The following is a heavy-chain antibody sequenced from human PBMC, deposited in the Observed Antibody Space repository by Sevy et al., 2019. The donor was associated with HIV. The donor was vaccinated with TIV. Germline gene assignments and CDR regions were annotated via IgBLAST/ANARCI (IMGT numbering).Heavy chain of an antibody. CDR1: GFTFSSYA. D-gene: IGHD3-22*01. Sequence: GGSLRLSCAASGFTFSSYAMHWVRQAPGKGLEWVAVISYDGSNKYYADSVKGGFTISRDNSKNTLYLQMNSLRAEDTAVYYCARGYYDSSGYFYGMDVWGQGTTVTVSS. J-gene: IGHJ6*02. CDR3: ARGYYDSSGYFYGMDV. V-gene: IGHV3-30-3*01. CDR2: ISYDGSNK.